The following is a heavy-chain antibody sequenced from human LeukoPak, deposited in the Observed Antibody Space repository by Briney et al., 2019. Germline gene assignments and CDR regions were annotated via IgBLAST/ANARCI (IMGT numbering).Heavy chain of an antibody. D-gene: IGHD5-12*01. CDR2: IHDSGST. V-gene: IGHV4-31*03. CDR1: AGSISSGGYY. CDR3: ARDRSGYGVFDY. Sequence: PSQTQSLTCTVSAGSISSGGYYWSWIRQHPGKGLEWIGYIHDSGSTYYNPSLKSRATISVDTSKNQFSLKLSSVTAADTAVYYCARDRSGYGVFDYWGQGTLVTVSS. J-gene: IGHJ4*02.